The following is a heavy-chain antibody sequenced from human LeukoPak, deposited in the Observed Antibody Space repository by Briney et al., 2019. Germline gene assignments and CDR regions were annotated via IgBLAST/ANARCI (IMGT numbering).Heavy chain of an antibody. V-gene: IGHV4-59*01. CDR1: GGSISSYY. J-gene: IGHJ4*02. CDR3: ARVGWLQSRYGGDDY. Sequence: PSETLSLTCTVSGGSISSYYWSWIRQPPGKGLEWIGYIYYSGSTNYNPSLKSRVTISVDTSKNQFSLKLSSVTAADTAVYYCARVGWLQSRYGGDDYWGQGTLVTVSS. CDR2: IYYSGST. D-gene: IGHD5-24*01.